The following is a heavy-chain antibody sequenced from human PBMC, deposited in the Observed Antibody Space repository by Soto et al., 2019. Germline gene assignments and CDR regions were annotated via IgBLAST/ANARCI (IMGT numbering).Heavy chain of an antibody. V-gene: IGHV3-21*01. D-gene: IGHD3-3*01. J-gene: IGHJ6*03. CDR3: AREIFGVVIIAYYYMDV. CDR1: GFTFSSYS. Sequence: GGSLSLSCAASGFTFSSYSMNWVRQAPGKGLEWVSSISSSSSYIYYADSVKGRFTISRDNAKNSLYLQMNSLRAEDTAVYYCAREIFGVVIIAYYYMDVWGKGTTVTVSS. CDR2: ISSSSSYI.